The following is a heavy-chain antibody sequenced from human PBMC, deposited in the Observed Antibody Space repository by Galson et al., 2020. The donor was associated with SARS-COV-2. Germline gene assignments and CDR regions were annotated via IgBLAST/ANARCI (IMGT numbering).Heavy chain of an antibody. J-gene: IGHJ6*03. CDR2: INSSGST. Sequence: SETLSLTCAVYGGSFSGYYWSWIRQPPGKGLEWIGEINSSGSTNYNPSLKSRVTISVDTSKNHFSLKLSSVTAADTALYYCARGGDEYYYYMDVWGKGTTVTVSS. D-gene: IGHD3-10*01. V-gene: IGHV4-34*01. CDR1: GGSFSGYY. CDR3: ARGGDEYYYYMDV.